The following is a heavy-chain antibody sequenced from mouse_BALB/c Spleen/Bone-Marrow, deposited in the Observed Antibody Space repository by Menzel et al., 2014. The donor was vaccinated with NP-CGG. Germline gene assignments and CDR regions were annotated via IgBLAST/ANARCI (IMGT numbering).Heavy chain of an antibody. J-gene: IGHJ4*01. CDR1: GYTFTNYW. V-gene: IGHV1-63*02. CDR2: IYPGGGYT. Sequence: VMLVESGAELVRPGTSVKMSCKAAGYTFTNYWIGWVKQRPGHGLEWIGDIYPGGGYTNYNEKFKGKATLTANTSSSTAYMQLSSLTSEDSAVYYCAIHGEAMDYWGQGTSVTVSS. CDR3: AIHGEAMDY.